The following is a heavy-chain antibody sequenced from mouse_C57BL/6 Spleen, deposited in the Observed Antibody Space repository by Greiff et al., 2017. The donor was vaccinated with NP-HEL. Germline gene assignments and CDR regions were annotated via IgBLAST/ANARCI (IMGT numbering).Heavy chain of an antibody. V-gene: IGHV1-80*01. CDR3: ARGREDYYAMDY. CDR2: IYPGDGDT. Sequence: QVQLKQSGAELVKPGASVKISCKASGYAFSSYWMNWVKQRPGKGLEWIGQIYPGDGDTNYNGKFKGKATLTADKSSSTAYMQLSSLTSEDSAVYFCARGREDYYAMDYWGQGTSVTVSS. CDR1: GYAFSSYW. J-gene: IGHJ4*01.